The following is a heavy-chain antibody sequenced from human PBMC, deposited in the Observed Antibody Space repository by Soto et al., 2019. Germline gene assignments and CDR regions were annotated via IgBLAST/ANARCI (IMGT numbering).Heavy chain of an antibody. V-gene: IGHV4-30-4*01. CDR1: GGSISSGDYY. CDR3: ARDRASFWSSPAPNYGMDV. CDR2: IYYSGST. J-gene: IGHJ6*02. Sequence: SETLSLTCTVSGGSISSGDYYWSWIRQPPGKGLEWIGYIYYSGSTYYNPSLKSRVSISIDTSKNQFSLKLTSVTAADTAVYYCARDRASFWSSPAPNYGMDVWGQGATVTVSS. D-gene: IGHD3-3*01.